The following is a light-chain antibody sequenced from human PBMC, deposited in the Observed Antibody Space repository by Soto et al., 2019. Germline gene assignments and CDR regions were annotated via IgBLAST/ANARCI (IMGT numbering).Light chain of an antibody. CDR1: QTVFTGSSNKNY. CDR2: WAT. J-gene: IGKJ4*01. V-gene: IGKV4-1*01. CDR3: HQYFTLPS. Sequence: IVMTQSPASLTVSLGERATINCKSSQTVFTGSSNKNYLAWYQHKPGQAPKLLMYWATARESGVPDRFRGSGFGTDFTLTITSVQAEDAAVYYCHQYFTLPSFGGGTKVDI.